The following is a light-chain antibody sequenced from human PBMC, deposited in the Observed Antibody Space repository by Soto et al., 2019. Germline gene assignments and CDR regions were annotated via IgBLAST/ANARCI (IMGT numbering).Light chain of an antibody. CDR1: QSISSW. J-gene: IGKJ1*01. CDR2: RAS. V-gene: IGKV1-5*03. CDR3: QQYSTYWT. Sequence: DIQMTQSPFTLSASVGDIVNITCRASQSISSWLAWYQQKPGTAPKLLIYRASILESGVPSRFSGSGSGTEFTLTISSLQPDDFATYHCQQYSTYWTFGQGTKVEIK.